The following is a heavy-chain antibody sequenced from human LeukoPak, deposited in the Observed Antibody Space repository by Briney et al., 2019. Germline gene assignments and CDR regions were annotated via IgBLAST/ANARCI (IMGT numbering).Heavy chain of an antibody. Sequence: PGGSQRLSCAASGFTFSSYAMHWVRQAPGKGLEWVTIISYDGSNKYYADSVKGRFTISRDNSKNTLYLQMNSLRAEDTAVYYCASDGGYYFDYWGQGTLVTVSS. CDR3: ASDGGYYFDY. CDR1: GFTFSSYA. CDR2: ISYDGSNK. V-gene: IGHV3-30*04. J-gene: IGHJ4*02.